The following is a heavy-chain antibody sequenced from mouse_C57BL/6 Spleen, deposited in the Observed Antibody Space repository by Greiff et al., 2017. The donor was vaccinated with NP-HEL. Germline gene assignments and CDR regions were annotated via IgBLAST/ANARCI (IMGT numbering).Heavy chain of an antibody. D-gene: IGHD2-3*01. J-gene: IGHJ2*01. V-gene: IGHV1-64*01. CDR2: IHPNSGST. CDR3: ARSDGYYPYFDY. Sequence: QVQLKQSGAELVKPGASVKLSCKASGYTFTSYWMHWVKQRPGQGLEWIGMIHPNSGSTNYNEKFKSKATLTVDKSSSTAYMQLSSLTSEDSAVYYCARSDGYYPYFDYWGQGTTLTVSS. CDR1: GYTFTSYW.